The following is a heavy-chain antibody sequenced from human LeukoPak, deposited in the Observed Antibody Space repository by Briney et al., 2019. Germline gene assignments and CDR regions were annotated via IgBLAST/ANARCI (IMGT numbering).Heavy chain of an antibody. Sequence: GGSLRLSCAASGFTFSTYTMSWVRQAPGKGLEWVSAISGSGGSTYYADSVKGRFTISRDNSKNTLYLQMNSLRAEDTAVYYCAKAPVAAGRAEYFQHWGQGTLVTVSS. D-gene: IGHD6-13*01. CDR3: AKAPVAAGRAEYFQH. CDR2: ISGSGGST. V-gene: IGHV3-23*01. CDR1: GFTFSTYT. J-gene: IGHJ1*01.